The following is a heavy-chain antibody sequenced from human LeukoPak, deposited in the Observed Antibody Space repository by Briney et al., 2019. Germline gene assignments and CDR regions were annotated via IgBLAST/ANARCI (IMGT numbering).Heavy chain of an antibody. CDR2: IYSGGST. J-gene: IGHJ4*02. CDR3: ARAAMTGSLDY. Sequence: GGSLRLSCAASGFTVSSNYMSWVRQAPGKGLEWVSVIYSGGSTYYADSMKGRFTISRDNSKNTLYLQMNSLRAEDTAVYYCARAAMTGSLDYWGQGTLVTVSS. CDR1: GFTVSSNY. D-gene: IGHD2-2*01. V-gene: IGHV3-66*01.